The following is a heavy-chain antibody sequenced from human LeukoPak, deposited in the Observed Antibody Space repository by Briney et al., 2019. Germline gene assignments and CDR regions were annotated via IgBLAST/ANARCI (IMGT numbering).Heavy chain of an antibody. CDR3: ARDGPALDP. J-gene: IGHJ5*02. CDR2: IYTSGST. Sequence: SQTLSLTCTVSGGSISSGSYYWSWIRQPAGNGLEWIGRIYTSGSTNYNPSLKSRVTISVDTSKNQFSLKLSSVTAADTAVYYCARDGPALDPWGQGTLVTVSS. V-gene: IGHV4-61*02. CDR1: GGSISSGSYY.